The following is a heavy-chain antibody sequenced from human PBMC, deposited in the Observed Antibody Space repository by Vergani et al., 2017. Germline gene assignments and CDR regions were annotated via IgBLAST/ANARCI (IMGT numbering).Heavy chain of an antibody. D-gene: IGHD5-24*01. V-gene: IGHV1-69*13. CDR2: IIPIFGTA. J-gene: IGHJ1*01. Sequence: QVQLVQSGAEVKKPGSSVKVSCKASGGTFSSYAISWVRQAPGQGLEWMGRIIPIFGTANYAQKFQGRVTITADASTSTAYMELSSLRSEDTAVYYCARRGDGYNFGTDPGEYFQHWGQGTLVTVSS. CDR3: ARRGDGYNFGTDPGEYFQH. CDR1: GGTFSSYA.